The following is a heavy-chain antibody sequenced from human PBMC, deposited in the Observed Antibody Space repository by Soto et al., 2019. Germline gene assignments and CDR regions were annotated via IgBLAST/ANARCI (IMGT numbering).Heavy chain of an antibody. D-gene: IGHD3-3*01. Sequence: ASVKVSCKASGYTFTGYYMHWVRQAPGQGLEWMGWINPNSGGTNYAQKFQGRVTMTRDTSISTAYMELSRLRSDDTAVYYCARDGVLLRFLAWLPPPNWFDPWGQGTLVTVSS. CDR1: GYTFTGYY. CDR3: ARDGVLLRFLAWLPPPNWFDP. V-gene: IGHV1-2*02. CDR2: INPNSGGT. J-gene: IGHJ5*02.